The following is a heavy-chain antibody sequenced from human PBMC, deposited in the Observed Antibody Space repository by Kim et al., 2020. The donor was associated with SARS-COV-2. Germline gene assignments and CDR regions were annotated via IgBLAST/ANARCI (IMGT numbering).Heavy chain of an antibody. J-gene: IGHJ3*02. V-gene: IGHV3-11*05. Sequence: GGSLRLSCAASGFTFSDYYMSWIRQAPGKGLEWVSYISSSSSYTNYADSVKGRFTISRDNAKNSLYLQMNSLRAEDTAVYYCARAAYCGGDCYPKAFDIWGPGTMVTVSS. CDR2: ISSSSSYT. CDR3: ARAAYCGGDCYPKAFDI. CDR1: GFTFSDYY. D-gene: IGHD2-21*02.